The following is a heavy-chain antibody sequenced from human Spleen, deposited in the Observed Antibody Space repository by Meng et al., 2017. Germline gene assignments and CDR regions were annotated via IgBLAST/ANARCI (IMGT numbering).Heavy chain of an antibody. D-gene: IGHD3-3*02. Sequence: QVQLQESGPGLVRPPETLSLTCTVSGGSVSSISYYWSWIRQPPGRGLEWIGDISYSGSTRYNSSLMSRVTISIDTSKNQFSLKLSSVTTADTAVYFCARSSFSASPYYFGYWGLGTLVTVSS. CDR3: ARSSFSASPYYFGY. J-gene: IGHJ4*02. CDR1: GGSVSSISYY. CDR2: ISYSGST. V-gene: IGHV4-61*01.